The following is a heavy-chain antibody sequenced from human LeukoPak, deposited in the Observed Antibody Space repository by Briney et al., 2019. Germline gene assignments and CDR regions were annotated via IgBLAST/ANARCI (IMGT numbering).Heavy chain of an antibody. V-gene: IGHV3-30*18. CDR1: GFTFSSYG. Sequence: PGGCLRLSCAASGFTFSSYGTHWVRQAPGKGLEWVAVISYDGSNKYYADSVKGRFTISRDNSKNTLYLQMNSLRAEDTAVYYCAKSVVVVNMVDYWGQGTLVTVSS. CDR2: ISYDGSNK. CDR3: AKSVVVVNMVDY. J-gene: IGHJ4*02. D-gene: IGHD3-22*01.